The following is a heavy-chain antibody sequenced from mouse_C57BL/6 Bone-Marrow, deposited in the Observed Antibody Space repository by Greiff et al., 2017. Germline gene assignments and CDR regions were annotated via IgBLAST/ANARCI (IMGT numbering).Heavy chain of an antibody. D-gene: IGHD3-2*02. CDR2: IDPENGDT. CDR3: TTAQGSAY. V-gene: IGHV14-4*01. J-gene: IGHJ3*01. Sequence: VQLQQSGAELVRPGASVKLSCTASGFNIKDDYMHWVKQRPEQGLEWIGWIDPENGDTEYASKFQGKATITADTSSNTAYLQLSSLTSEDTAVYYCTTAQGSAYWGQGTLVTVSA. CDR1: GFNIKDDY.